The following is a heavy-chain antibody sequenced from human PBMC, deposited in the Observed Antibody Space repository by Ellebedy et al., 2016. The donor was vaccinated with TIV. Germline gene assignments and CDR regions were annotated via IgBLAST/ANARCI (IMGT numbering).Heavy chain of an antibody. CDR1: GATLPDYR. CDR2: TDTSKSYI. CDR3: ARHDATTAWSLRMLDS. Sequence: GESLKISCQASGATLPDYRLSWVRQMPGKGLEWMGTTDTSKSYINYSPSFPGLVTIASDASINTAFLTWSSLRASDTAIYYCARHDATTAWSLRMLDSWGPGTLVTVSS. V-gene: IGHV5-10-1*01. D-gene: IGHD1-14*01. J-gene: IGHJ4*02.